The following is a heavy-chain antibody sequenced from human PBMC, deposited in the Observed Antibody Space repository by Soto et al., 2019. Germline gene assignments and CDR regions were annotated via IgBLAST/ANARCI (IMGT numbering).Heavy chain of an antibody. J-gene: IGHJ4*02. Sequence: GGSLRLSCAASGFTFSRYSMNWVRQAPGKGLEWVSSISSTTNYIYSADSMKGRFTVSRDNAKNSVYLDMNSLSAEDTAVYYCARESEDLTSNFDYWGQGTLVTVSS. CDR3: ARESEDLTSNFDY. V-gene: IGHV3-21*01. CDR1: GFTFSRYS. CDR2: ISSTTNYI.